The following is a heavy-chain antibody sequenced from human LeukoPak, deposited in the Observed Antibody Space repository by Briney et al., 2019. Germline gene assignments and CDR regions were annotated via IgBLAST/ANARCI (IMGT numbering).Heavy chain of an antibody. CDR3: ARDPTRITIFGVVPQYVDV. CDR2: IIPIFGTA. V-gene: IGHV1-69*13. D-gene: IGHD3-3*01. Sequence: SVKVSXKASGGTFSSYAISWVRQAPGQGLEWMGGIIPIFGTANYAQKFQGRVTITADESTSTAYMELSSLRSEDTAVYYCARDPTRITIFGVVPQYVDVWGKGTTVTVSS. CDR1: GGTFSSYA. J-gene: IGHJ6*03.